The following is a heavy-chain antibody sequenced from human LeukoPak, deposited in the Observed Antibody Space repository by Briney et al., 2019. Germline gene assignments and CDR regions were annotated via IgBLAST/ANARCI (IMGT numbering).Heavy chain of an antibody. CDR1: IASVSTDAYS. Sequence: SETLSLTCTVSIASVSTDAYSWNWIRQPPGRGLDWIGSIYYSGSTNYNPSLTSRVTISVDTSKNQFSLKLSSVTAADTAVYYCARGRGNYVRWWFDPWGQGTLVTVSS. D-gene: IGHD1-26*01. CDR2: IYYSGST. J-gene: IGHJ5*02. V-gene: IGHV4-61*08. CDR3: ARGRGNYVRWWFDP.